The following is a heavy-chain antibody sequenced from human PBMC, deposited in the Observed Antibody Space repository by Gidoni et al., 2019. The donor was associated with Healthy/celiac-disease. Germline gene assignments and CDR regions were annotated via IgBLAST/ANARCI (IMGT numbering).Heavy chain of an antibody. V-gene: IGHV3-13*01. J-gene: IGHJ6*02. Sequence: EVQLVESGGGLVQHGGALRLSCADSGLTFSRHDMDWVRQATGTGLEWVSAIGTAGDTYYPGSVKGRFTISRENAKNSLYRQMNSLRAGDTAVYYCARGDHMTTVTGVDYGMDVWGQGTTVTVSS. CDR3: ARGDHMTTVTGVDYGMDV. CDR2: IGTAGDT. CDR1: GLTFSRHD. D-gene: IGHD4-17*01.